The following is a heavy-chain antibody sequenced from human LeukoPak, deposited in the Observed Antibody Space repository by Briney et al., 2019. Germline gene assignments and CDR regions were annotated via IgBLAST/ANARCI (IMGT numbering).Heavy chain of an antibody. J-gene: IGHJ4*02. CDR3: AKDKRSAAAGPQNYFGY. CDR2: ISWNSGSI. CDR1: GFTFDDYA. V-gene: IGHV3-9*01. D-gene: IGHD6-13*01. Sequence: GRSLRLSCAASGFTFDDYAMHWVRQAPGKGLEWVSGISWNSGSIGYADSVKGRFTISRDNAKNSLYLQMNSLRAEDTALYYCAKDKRSAAAGPQNYFGYWGQGTLVTVSS.